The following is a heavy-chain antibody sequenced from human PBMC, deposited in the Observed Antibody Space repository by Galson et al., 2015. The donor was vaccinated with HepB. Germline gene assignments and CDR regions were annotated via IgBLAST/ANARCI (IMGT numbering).Heavy chain of an antibody. Sequence: PALVKPTQTLTLTCTVSGFSLSNARMGVSWIRQPPGKALEWLAHIFSNDEKSYSTSLKSRLTISKDTSKSQVVLTMTNMDPVDTATYYCARIPEITFGGVIECAFDIWGQGTMVTVSS. J-gene: IGHJ3*02. D-gene: IGHD3-16*02. V-gene: IGHV2-26*01. CDR3: ARIPEITFGGVIECAFDI. CDR2: IFSNDEK. CDR1: GFSLSNARMG.